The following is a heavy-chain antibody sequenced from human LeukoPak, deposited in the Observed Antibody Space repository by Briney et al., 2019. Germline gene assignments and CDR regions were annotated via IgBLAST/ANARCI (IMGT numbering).Heavy chain of an antibody. CDR3: AKVHNYDSSGHIDY. Sequence: GGSLRLSCAASGFTFSSYWMSWVRQAPGKGLEWVSAISGSGGSTYYADSVKGRFTISRDNSKNTLYLQMNSLRAEDTAVYYCAKVHNYDSSGHIDYWGQGTLVTVSS. J-gene: IGHJ4*02. V-gene: IGHV3-23*01. CDR2: ISGSGGST. CDR1: GFTFSSYW. D-gene: IGHD3-22*01.